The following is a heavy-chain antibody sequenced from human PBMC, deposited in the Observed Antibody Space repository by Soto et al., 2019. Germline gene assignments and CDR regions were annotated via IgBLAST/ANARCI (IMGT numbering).Heavy chain of an antibody. CDR1: GYSFGNYD. D-gene: IGHD2-21*01. J-gene: IGHJ4*02. V-gene: IGHV1-8*02. Sequence: QVHLVQSGAEVKRPGASVTVSCKASGYSFGNYDINWVRQAAGQGLEWMGWMNPYSGNTGYAQKFQDRITMTRDTSSKTAYMELRNLRSDDTASYYSVRGETYCLAASCYDYWGQGTLVTVSS. CDR3: VRGETYCLAASCYDY. CDR2: MNPYSGNT.